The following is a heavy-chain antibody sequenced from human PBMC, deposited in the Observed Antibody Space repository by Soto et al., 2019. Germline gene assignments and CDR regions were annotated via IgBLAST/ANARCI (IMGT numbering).Heavy chain of an antibody. CDR1: GFTFSSYG. J-gene: IGHJ3*02. CDR3: ARTRLRGKDDAFDI. D-gene: IGHD5-12*01. V-gene: IGHV3-33*01. CDR2: IWYDGSNK. Sequence: GGSLRLSCAASGFTFSSYGMHWVRQAPGKGLEWVAVIWYDGSNKYYADSVKGRFTISRDNSKNTLYLQMNSLRAEDTAVYYCARTRLRGKDDAFDIWGQGTMVTVSS.